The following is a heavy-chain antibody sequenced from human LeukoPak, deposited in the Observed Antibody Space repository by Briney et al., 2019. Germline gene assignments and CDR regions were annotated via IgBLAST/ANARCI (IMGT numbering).Heavy chain of an antibody. V-gene: IGHV1-18*01. J-gene: IGHJ5*02. D-gene: IGHD6-13*01. CDR1: GYTFTSYG. CDR2: ISAYNGNT. Sequence: GASVKVSCKASGYTFTSYGISWVRQAPGQGLEWMGWISAYNGNTNYAQKLQGRVTMPTDTSTSTAYMELRSLRSDDTAVYYCARSKGVGSSSWYVTSSWFDPWGQGTLVTVSS. CDR3: ARSKGVGSSSWYVTSSWFDP.